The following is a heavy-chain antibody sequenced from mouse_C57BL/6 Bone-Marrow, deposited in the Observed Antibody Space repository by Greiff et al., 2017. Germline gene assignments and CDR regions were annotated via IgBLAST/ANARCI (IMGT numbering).Heavy chain of an antibody. D-gene: IGHD2-10*02. V-gene: IGHV1-62-2*01. CDR2: FYPGSGSI. CDR3: ARHEYGYGNYVWCAY. J-gene: IGHJ3*01. CDR1: GYTFTEYT. Sequence: VQLQQSGAELVKPGASVKLSCKASGYTFTEYTIHWVKQRSGQGLEWIGWFYPGSGSIKYNEKFKDKATLTADKSSSTLYLELSSLTSDDYAVYVCARHEYGYGNYVWCAYWGQGTLVTVSA.